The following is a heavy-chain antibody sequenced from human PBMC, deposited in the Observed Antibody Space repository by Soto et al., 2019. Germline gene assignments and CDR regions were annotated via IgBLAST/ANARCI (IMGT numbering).Heavy chain of an antibody. D-gene: IGHD3-3*01. CDR2: ISYDGSNK. V-gene: IGHV3-30-3*01. CDR1: GFTFSSYA. CDR3: ARDLSRSGYYTLSFDI. Sequence: QVQLVESGGGVVQPGRSLRLSCAASGFTFSSYAMHWVRQAPGKGLEWVASISYDGSNKYYADSVKGRFTISRDNSKNTLYLQMNSLRAEDTAVYYCARDLSRSGYYTLSFDIWGQGTMVTVSS. J-gene: IGHJ3*02.